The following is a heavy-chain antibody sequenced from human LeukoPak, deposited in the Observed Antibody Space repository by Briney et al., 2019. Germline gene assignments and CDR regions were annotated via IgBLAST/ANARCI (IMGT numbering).Heavy chain of an antibody. D-gene: IGHD3-22*01. CDR3: VKLPYSDTSAYYLYY. V-gene: IGHV3-64D*06. CDR2: ISSNGGST. J-gene: IGHJ4*02. CDR1: GFTFSTSA. Sequence: GGSLRLSCSASGFTFSTSAIHWVRQAPGKGLEYVSAISSNGGSTYYAGSVKGRFTISRDNSKNTLSLQMSSLRPEDTAVYYCVKLPYSDTSAYYLYYWGQGTLVTVSS.